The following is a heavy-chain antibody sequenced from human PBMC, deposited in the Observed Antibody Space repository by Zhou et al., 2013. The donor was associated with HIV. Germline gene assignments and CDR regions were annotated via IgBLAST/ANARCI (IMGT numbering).Heavy chain of an antibody. D-gene: IGHD3-10*01. V-gene: IGHV1-8*01. CDR2: MNPNSGNT. Sequence: QVQLVQSGTEVKKPGTSVKVSCKASGYTFPDYDINWVRQATGQGLEWMGWMNPNSGNTGYARKFQGRLTMTTNTSISTAYMELSSLRSEDTAVYYCGRRGLWDDGIEIVRGGMDVWGQGTTVTVS. CDR1: GYTFPDYD. CDR3: GRRGLWDDGIEIVRGGMDV. J-gene: IGHJ6*02.